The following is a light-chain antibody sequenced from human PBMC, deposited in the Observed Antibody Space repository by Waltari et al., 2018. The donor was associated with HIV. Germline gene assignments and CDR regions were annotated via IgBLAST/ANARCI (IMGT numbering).Light chain of an antibody. V-gene: IGKV1-33*01. Sequence: DIQMTQSPSSLSAPVGDRVTITCQASHDIKESLNWFQQKPGKAPNLLIYDVSNLEVGVPSRFSGSGSGTDFAFTISSLQPEDVGTYYCQHYVTPSAITFGQGTRLDIK. CDR1: HDIKES. CDR2: DVS. J-gene: IGKJ5*01. CDR3: QHYVTPSAIT.